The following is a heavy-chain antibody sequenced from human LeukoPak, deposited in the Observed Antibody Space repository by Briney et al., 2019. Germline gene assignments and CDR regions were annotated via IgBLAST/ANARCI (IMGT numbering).Heavy chain of an antibody. V-gene: IGHV3-30*02. CDR3: ATTLNVATAGYF. CDR1: GFTFSNYG. CDR2: IRYDGSDK. J-gene: IGHJ4*02. D-gene: IGHD5-12*01. Sequence: GGSLRLSCAASGFTFSNYGMHWVRQAPGKGLAWVAFIRYDGSDKYYADSVKGRLTISRDNSKNTLYLQMNSLRAEDTAVYYCATTLNVATAGYFWGQGTLVIVSS.